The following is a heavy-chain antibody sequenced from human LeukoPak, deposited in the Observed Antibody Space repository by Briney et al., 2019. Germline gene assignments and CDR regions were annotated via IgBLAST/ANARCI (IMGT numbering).Heavy chain of an antibody. CDR2: ISGYNANT. CDR3: ARDRPIVGDPRPNTEYFQH. CDR1: GSTFTSYG. J-gene: IGHJ1*01. D-gene: IGHD1-26*01. Sequence: GASVKVSCKASGSTFTSYGISWVRQAPGQGLEWMGWISGYNANTNYAQSLQGRVTMTTDTSTITAYMDLRSLRSDDTAVYYCARDRPIVGDPRPNTEYFQHWGQGTLVTVSS. V-gene: IGHV1-18*01.